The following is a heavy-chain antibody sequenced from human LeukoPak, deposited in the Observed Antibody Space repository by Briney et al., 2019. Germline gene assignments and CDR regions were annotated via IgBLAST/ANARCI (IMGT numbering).Heavy chain of an antibody. D-gene: IGHD6-19*01. CDR2: IYYSGST. CDR1: GGSIRSSSYY. Sequence: SETLSLTCTVSGGSIRSSSYYWGWIRQPPGKGLEWIGSIYYSGSTYYNASLKSRGTISVDTSKNQFSLKLNSVTAADTALYFCARQVVAVAGTGYFDYWGQGTRVTVSS. CDR3: ARQVVAVAGTGYFDY. J-gene: IGHJ4*02. V-gene: IGHV4-39*01.